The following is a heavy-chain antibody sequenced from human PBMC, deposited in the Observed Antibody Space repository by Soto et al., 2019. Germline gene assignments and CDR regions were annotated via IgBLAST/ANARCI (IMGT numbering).Heavy chain of an antibody. CDR2: IIPIFGTA. J-gene: IGHJ3*02. CDR3: ARVKGGSHYLTQHAFDI. Sequence: QVQLVQSGAEVKKPGSSVKVSCKASGGTFSSYAISWVRQAPGQGLEWMGGIIPIFGTANYAQKFQCRVTIIANESTSTSYVELSSLKSKHTTVYYHARVKGGSHYLTQHAFDIWGQGTMVPVSS. V-gene: IGHV1-69*12. CDR1: GGTFSSYA. D-gene: IGHD4-4*01.